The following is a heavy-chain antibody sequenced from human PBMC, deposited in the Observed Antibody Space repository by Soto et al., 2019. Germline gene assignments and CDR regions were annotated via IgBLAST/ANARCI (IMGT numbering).Heavy chain of an antibody. V-gene: IGHV3-23*01. CDR3: AKDRGELLRKGNYYGMDV. Sequence: GGSLRLSCAASGFTFSSYAMSWVRQAPGKGLEWVSAISGSGGSTYYADSVKGRFTISRDNSKNTLYLQMNSLRAEDTAVYYCAKDRGELLRKGNYYGMDVWGQGTTVTVSS. CDR1: GFTFSSYA. CDR2: ISGSGGST. D-gene: IGHD1-26*01. J-gene: IGHJ6*02.